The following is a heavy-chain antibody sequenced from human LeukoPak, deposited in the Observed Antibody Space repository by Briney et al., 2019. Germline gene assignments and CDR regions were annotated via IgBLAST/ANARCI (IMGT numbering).Heavy chain of an antibody. D-gene: IGHD3-16*01. J-gene: IGHJ4*02. V-gene: IGHV3-23*01. CDR3: ANTRAPYFDY. CDR1: GFTFSSYA. CDR2: ISNSGGST. Sequence: GGSLRLSCAASGFTFSSYAISWVRQAPGKGLEWVSLISNSGGSTYYAESVKGRFTISRDNPKNTLYLQMNSLRAEDTAVYYCANTRAPYFDYWGQGTLVTVSS.